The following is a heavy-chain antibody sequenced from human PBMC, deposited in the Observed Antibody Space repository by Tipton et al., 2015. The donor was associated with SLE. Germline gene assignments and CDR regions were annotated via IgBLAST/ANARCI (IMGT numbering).Heavy chain of an antibody. D-gene: IGHD6-13*01. V-gene: IGHV1-2*06. CDR1: GYTFTDYY. Sequence: QSGPEVKKPGASVRVSCKSSGYTFTDYYMHWVRQAPGQGLEWMGRINPNSGDTDSAQKFQGRVTMTRDTSISTAYMELSRVTSDDTAVYYCARFRSSSCDYWGQGTLVTVSS. J-gene: IGHJ4*02. CDR3: ARFRSSSCDY. CDR2: INPNSGDT.